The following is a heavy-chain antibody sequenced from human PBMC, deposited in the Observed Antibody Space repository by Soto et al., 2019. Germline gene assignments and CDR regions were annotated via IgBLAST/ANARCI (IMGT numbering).Heavy chain of an antibody. CDR1: GFTFSSYS. D-gene: IGHD3-3*01. CDR2: ISSSSSYI. CDR3: ARDGYDFWSGSPDYYYYYGMDV. Sequence: GGSLRLSCAASGFTFSSYSTNWVRQAPGKGLEWVSSISSSSSYIYYADSVKGRFTISRDNAKNSLYLQMNSLRAEDTAVYYCARDGYDFWSGSPDYYYYYGMDVWGQGTTVTVSS. J-gene: IGHJ6*02. V-gene: IGHV3-21*01.